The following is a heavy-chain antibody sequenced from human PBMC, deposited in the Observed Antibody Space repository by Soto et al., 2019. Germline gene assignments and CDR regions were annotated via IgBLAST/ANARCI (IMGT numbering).Heavy chain of an antibody. V-gene: IGHV3-23*01. CDR1: GFTFNIYA. CDR2: IGSTGTTT. CDR3: ATVARCDASDV. J-gene: IGHJ3*01. Sequence: QLLGSGGGLVQPGGSLRLSCEASGFTFNIYAMTWVRQAPGKGLEWVSNIGSTGTTTYYADSVKGRFAISRDNSKSTLYLQMNSLSAEDTAVYYCATVARCDASDVWGQGTMVTVSS.